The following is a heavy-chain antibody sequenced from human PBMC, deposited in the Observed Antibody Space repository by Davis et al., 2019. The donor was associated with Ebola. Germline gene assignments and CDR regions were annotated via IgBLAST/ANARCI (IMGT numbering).Heavy chain of an antibody. V-gene: IGHV3-21*01. CDR1: GFTFSTYS. J-gene: IGHJ6*04. CDR2: ISSYSDYI. Sequence: PGGSLRLSCAASGFTFSTYSMSWVRQAPGSCPLSFSSISSYSDYIYYADSVKGRFTISRDNSKNTLYLQMNSLRAEDTAVYYCAKGKSRDVWGKGTTVTVSS. CDR3: AKGKSRDV.